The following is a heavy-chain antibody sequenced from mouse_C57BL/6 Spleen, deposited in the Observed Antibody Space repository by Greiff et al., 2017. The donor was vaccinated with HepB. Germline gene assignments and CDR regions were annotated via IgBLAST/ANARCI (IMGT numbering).Heavy chain of an antibody. V-gene: IGHV1-36*01. Sequence: DVQLQESGPVLVKPGPSVKISCKASGFTFTDYYMHWVKQSHGKSLEWIGLVYPYNGGTSYNQKFKGKATLTVDTSSSTAYMELNSLTSEDSAVYYCAREGLYYGSSYDYFDYWGQGTTLTVSS. D-gene: IGHD1-1*01. J-gene: IGHJ2*01. CDR3: AREGLYYGSSYDYFDY. CDR2: VYPYNGGT. CDR1: GFTFTDYY.